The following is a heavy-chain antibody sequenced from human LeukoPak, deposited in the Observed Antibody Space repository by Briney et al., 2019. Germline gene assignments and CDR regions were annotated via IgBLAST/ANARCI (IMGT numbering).Heavy chain of an antibody. J-gene: IGHJ4*02. CDR2: INPDSGGT. D-gene: IGHD3-22*01. Sequence: ASAKVSCKASGYTFIGYYMHWVRQAPGQGVEWMGWINPDSGGTNYAQQFQGRVTMTRDTSISTAYMDLSRLTSDDTGVYYCARRMAESYYDSSGYPSLGYWGQGTLVTVSS. V-gene: IGHV1-2*02. CDR3: ARRMAESYYDSSGYPSLGY. CDR1: GYTFIGYY.